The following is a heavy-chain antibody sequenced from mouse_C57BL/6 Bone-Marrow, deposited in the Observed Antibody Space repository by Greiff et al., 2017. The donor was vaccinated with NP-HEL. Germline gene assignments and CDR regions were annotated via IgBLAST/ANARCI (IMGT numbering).Heavy chain of an antibody. CDR3: TGGGNYVILFAY. CDR2: IDPENGDT. Sequence: EVQVVESGAELVRPGASVKLSCTASGFNIKDDYMHWVKQRPEQGLEWIGWIDPENGDTEYASKFQGKATITADTSSNTAYLQLSSLTSEDTAVYYCTGGGNYVILFAYWGQGTLVTVSA. V-gene: IGHV14-4*01. D-gene: IGHD2-1*01. J-gene: IGHJ3*01. CDR1: GFNIKDDY.